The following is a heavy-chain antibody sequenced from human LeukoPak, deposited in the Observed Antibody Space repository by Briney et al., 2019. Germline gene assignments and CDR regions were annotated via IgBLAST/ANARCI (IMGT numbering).Heavy chain of an antibody. CDR1: GGTFSSYA. CDR3: ARTPYSSGGDAFDI. J-gene: IGHJ3*02. V-gene: IGHV1-69*05. D-gene: IGHD6-19*01. CDR2: IIPIFGTA. Sequence: SVKVSCKASGGTFSSYAIIWVRQSPGQGLEWRGRIIPIFGTANHAQKFQGRVAITTDESTSTAYMELSSLRSEDTAVYYCARTPYSSGGDAFDIWGQGTMVTVSS.